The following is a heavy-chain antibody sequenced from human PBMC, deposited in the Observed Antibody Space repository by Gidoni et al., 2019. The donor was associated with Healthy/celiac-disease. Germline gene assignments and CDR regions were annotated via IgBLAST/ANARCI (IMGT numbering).Heavy chain of an antibody. Sequence: QVQLVQSGAEVKKPGASVKVSCKASGYTFTGYYMHWVRQAPGQGLEWMGWINPNSGGTNYAQKFQGRVTMTRDTSISTAYMELSRLRSDDTAVYYCARDHVTVTTSKGLTGDYWGQGTLVTVSS. V-gene: IGHV1-2*02. CDR3: ARDHVTVTTSKGLTGDY. CDR2: INPNSGGT. CDR1: GYTFTGYY. D-gene: IGHD4-4*01. J-gene: IGHJ4*02.